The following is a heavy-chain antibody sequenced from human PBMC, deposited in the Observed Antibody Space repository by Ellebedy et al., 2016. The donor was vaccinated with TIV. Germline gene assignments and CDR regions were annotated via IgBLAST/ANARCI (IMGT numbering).Heavy chain of an antibody. J-gene: IGHJ4*02. CDR1: GAPLSTAY. CDR2: IYYSGTT. Sequence: MPGGSLRLSCTVSGAPLSTAYWNWIRQPPGKGLEWIGYIYYSGTTNHNPSLKSRVTISVDTSKNQFSLKLSSVTAADTAVYYCARVAQPNCSGGSCYRIDYWGQGTLVTVSS. CDR3: ARVAQPNCSGGSCYRIDY. V-gene: IGHV4-59*01. D-gene: IGHD2-15*01.